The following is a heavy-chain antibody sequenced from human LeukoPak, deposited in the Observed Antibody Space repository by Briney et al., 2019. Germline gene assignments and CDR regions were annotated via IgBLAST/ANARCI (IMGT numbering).Heavy chain of an antibody. CDR3: ARSQAAKPGEEH. CDR2: IIPIFGTA. CDR1: GGTFSSYA. Sequence: ASVKVSCKASGGTFSSYAISWVRQAPGQGLEWMGGIIPIFGTANYAQKFQGRVTITADESTSTAYMELSSLRSEDTAVYYCARSQAAKPGEEHWGQGTLVTVSS. D-gene: IGHD3-10*01. V-gene: IGHV1-69*01. J-gene: IGHJ1*01.